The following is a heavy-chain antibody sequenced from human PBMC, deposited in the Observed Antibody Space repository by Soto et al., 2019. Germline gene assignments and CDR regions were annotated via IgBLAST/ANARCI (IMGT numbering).Heavy chain of an antibody. CDR3: ARQGTYYDFWSGYSH. CDR2: ISSNGGST. CDR1: GFTFSSYA. Sequence: PGGSLRLSCAASGFTFSSYAMHWVRQAPGKGPEYVSAISSNGGSTYYANSVKGRFTISRDNSKNTLYLQMGSLRAEDMAVYYCARQGTYYDFWSGYSHWGQGTLVTVSS. D-gene: IGHD3-3*01. J-gene: IGHJ4*02. V-gene: IGHV3-64*01.